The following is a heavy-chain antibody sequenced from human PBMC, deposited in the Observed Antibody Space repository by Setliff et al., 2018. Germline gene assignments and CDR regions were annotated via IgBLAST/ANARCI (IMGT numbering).Heavy chain of an antibody. CDR2: ISSGSNSI. CDR1: GFTFSIYS. CDR3: ARLALTGYDSSGYYYALEYYYYMDV. J-gene: IGHJ6*03. Sequence: GSLRLSCAASGFTFSIYSMNWVRQAPGKGLEWIAYISSGSNSIYHADSVMGRFTISRDNANQSLYLQMNSLRAEDTAVYYCARLALTGYDSSGYYYALEYYYYMDVWGKGATVTVSS. V-gene: IGHV3-48*01. D-gene: IGHD3-22*01.